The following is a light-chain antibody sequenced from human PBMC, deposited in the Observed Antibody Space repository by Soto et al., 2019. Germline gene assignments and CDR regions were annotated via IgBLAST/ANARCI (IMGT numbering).Light chain of an antibody. CDR2: EVS. V-gene: IGLV2-14*01. CDR3: LSKTSSISYV. Sequence: QSVLTQPASVSGSPGQSITISCTGTTSDVGGYNYVSWYQQHPGKVPKLLIHEVSNRPSGVSNRFSGSKSGNTASLTISGLQAEDEADYYGLSKTSSISYVFGTGTKLTVL. J-gene: IGLJ1*01. CDR1: TSDVGGYNY.